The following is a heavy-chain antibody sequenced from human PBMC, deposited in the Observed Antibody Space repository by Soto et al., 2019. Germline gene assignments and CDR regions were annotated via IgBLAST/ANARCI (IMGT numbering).Heavy chain of an antibody. V-gene: IGHV3-30-3*01. D-gene: IGHD1-26*01. CDR3: ARAGPEIVGGYFDY. CDR1: GCTFSSYA. J-gene: IGHJ4*02. CDR2: ISYDGSNK. Sequence: GGSLRLSCAASGCTFSSYAMHRVRQAPGKGLEWVAVISYDGSNKYYADSVKGRFTISRDNSKNTLYLQMNSLRAEDTGVYYYARAGPEIVGGYFDYWGQGTLVTVSS.